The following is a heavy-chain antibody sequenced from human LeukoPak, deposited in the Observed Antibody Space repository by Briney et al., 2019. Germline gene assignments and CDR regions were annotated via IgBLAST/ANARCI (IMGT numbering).Heavy chain of an antibody. D-gene: IGHD2-21*01. CDR1: GFTFSNW. Sequence: GGSLRLSCVASGFTFSNWMHWVRQDPRKGLVWVSRINGDGRNINYADSVRGRFTISRDNAKNTLYLQLNSLRAEDTAVYYCARCGGDCYSEGFDYWGQGTLVTVSS. CDR2: INGDGRNI. J-gene: IGHJ4*02. V-gene: IGHV3-74*01. CDR3: ARCGGDCYSEGFDY.